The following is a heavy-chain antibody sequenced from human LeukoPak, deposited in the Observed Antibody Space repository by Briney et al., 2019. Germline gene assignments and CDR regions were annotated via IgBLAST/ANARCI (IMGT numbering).Heavy chain of an antibody. D-gene: IGHD4-17*01. CDR3: ARGPAVTTLLHY. V-gene: IGHV4-31*03. J-gene: IGHJ4*02. CDR1: GGSISSGGYY. Sequence: SQTLSLTCTVSGGSISSGGYYWSWIRQHPGKGLEWIGYIYYSGSTYYNPSLKSRVTISVDTSKNQFSLKLSSVTAADTAVYYCARGPAVTTLLHYWGQGTLVTVSS. CDR2: IYYSGST.